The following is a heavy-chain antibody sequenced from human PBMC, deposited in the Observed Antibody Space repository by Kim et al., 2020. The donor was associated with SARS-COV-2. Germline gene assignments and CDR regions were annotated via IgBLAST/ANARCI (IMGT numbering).Heavy chain of an antibody. D-gene: IGHD3-22*01. CDR3: ARAGSSGYYLGYYYYGMDV. CDR1: GGTFSSYA. V-gene: IGHV1-69*04. CDR2: IIPILGIA. J-gene: IGHJ6*02. Sequence: SVKVSCKASGGTFSSYAISWVRQAPGQGLEWMGRIIPILGIANYAQKFQGRVTITADKSTSTAYMELSSLRSEDTAVYYCARAGSSGYYLGYYYYGMDVWGQGTTVTVSS.